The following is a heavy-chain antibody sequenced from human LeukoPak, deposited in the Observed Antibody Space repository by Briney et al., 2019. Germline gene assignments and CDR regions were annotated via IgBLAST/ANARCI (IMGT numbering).Heavy chain of an antibody. CDR3: AASVVPAPKGDYYYYMDV. CDR1: GGTFSSYA. D-gene: IGHD2-2*01. J-gene: IGHJ6*03. V-gene: IGHV1-69*13. CDR2: IIPIFGTA. Sequence: SVKVSCKASGGTFSSYAISWVRQAPGQGLEWMGGIIPIFGTANYARKFQGRVTITADESTSTAYMELSSLRSEDTAVYYCAASVVPAPKGDYYYYMDVWGKGTTVTVSS.